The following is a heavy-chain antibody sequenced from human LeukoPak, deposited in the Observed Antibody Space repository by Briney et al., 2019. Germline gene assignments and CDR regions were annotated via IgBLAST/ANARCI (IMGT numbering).Heavy chain of an antibody. CDR1: GFSLRSGAVA. V-gene: IGHV2-5*01. Sequence: SGPTLVNPRQTLTLTCSFSGFSLRSGAVAVGWIRQPPGKALEWLTHIYWNGDEKYNRFLRSRLTITKDTSKNQVVLTMTNMDPVDTGTYYCAHLTAEASYYYDYWGQGTLVTVSS. CDR2: IYWNGDE. J-gene: IGHJ4*02. CDR3: AHLTAEASYYYDY. D-gene: IGHD5-18*01.